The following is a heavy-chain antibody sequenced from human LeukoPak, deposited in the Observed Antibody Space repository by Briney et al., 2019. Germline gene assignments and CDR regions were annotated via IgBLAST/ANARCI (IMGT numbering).Heavy chain of an antibody. D-gene: IGHD6-13*01. J-gene: IGHJ4*02. Sequence: GGSLRLSCAASGCTFSSYSMNWVRQAPGKGLEWVSSISSSSSYIYYADSVKDRFTISTDNAKSSLYLQMNSLRAEDTAVYYCARDIAAAVDYWGQGTLVTVSS. V-gene: IGHV3-21*01. CDR3: ARDIAAAVDY. CDR2: ISSSSSYI. CDR1: GCTFSSYS.